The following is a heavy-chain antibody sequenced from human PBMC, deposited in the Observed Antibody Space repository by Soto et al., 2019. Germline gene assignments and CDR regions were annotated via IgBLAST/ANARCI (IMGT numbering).Heavy chain of an antibody. D-gene: IGHD5-12*01. CDR3: ANDPGYSLDD. J-gene: IGHJ6*02. CDR2: TYYRSKWYY. CDR1: GDSVSIYSGA. V-gene: IGHV6-1*01. Sequence: PSQTLSLTCVISGDSVSIYSGAWNWIRQSPSRGLEWLGRTYYRSKWYYDYAESVKSRIIISVDTSKTQFSLQLNSVTPEDAAVYYCANDPGYSLDDWGQGTTVTVSS.